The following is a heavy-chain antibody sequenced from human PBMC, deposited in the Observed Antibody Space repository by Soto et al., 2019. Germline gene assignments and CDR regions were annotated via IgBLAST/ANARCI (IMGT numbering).Heavy chain of an antibody. J-gene: IGHJ4*02. CDR1: GYTFTSYG. Sequence: QVQLVQSGAEVKKPGASVKVSCKASGYTFTSYGISWVRQAPVQGLEWMGWISAYNGNTNYAQKLQGRVTMTTDTATSTAYMELRSLSSDDTAVDYCARDSPLVGANDYWGQGTLVTVSS. D-gene: IGHD1-26*01. V-gene: IGHV1-18*01. CDR3: ARDSPLVGANDY. CDR2: ISAYNGNT.